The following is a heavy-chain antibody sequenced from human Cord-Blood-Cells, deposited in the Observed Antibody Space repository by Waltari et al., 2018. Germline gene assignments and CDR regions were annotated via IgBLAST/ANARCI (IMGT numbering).Heavy chain of an antibody. Sequence: QVQLVESGGGVVQPGRSLRLSCAASGFTFSSYAMHWVRQAPGKGLEWVAVISYDGSNNYYADSVKGRFTISRDNSKNTLYLQMNSLRAEDTAVYYCARSAGTIDFDYWGQGTLVTVSS. CDR2: ISYDGSNN. V-gene: IGHV3-30-3*01. CDR1: GFTFSSYA. D-gene: IGHD3-10*01. J-gene: IGHJ4*02. CDR3: ARSAGTIDFDY.